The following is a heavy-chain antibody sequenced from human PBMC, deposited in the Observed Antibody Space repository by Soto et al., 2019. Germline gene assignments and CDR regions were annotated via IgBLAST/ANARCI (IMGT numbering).Heavy chain of an antibody. D-gene: IGHD3-22*01. J-gene: IGHJ6*02. Sequence: PSETLSLTCTVSGGSISSGGYYWSWIRQHPGKGLEWIGYIYYSGSTYYNPSLKSRVTISVDTSKNQFSLKLSSVTAADTAVYYCARGILPDYYDSSGIQAGMDVWGQGTTVTVSS. CDR3: ARGILPDYYDSSGIQAGMDV. V-gene: IGHV4-31*03. CDR2: IYYSGST. CDR1: GGSISSGGYY.